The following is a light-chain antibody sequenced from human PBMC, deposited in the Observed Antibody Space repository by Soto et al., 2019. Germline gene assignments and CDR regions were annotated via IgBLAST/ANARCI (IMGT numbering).Light chain of an antibody. J-gene: IGKJ4*01. V-gene: IGKV3-15*01. CDR2: GAS. Sequence: EIVMTQSPSTLSLSPWERSTLSCRASHRVSSYLAWYQQKPGQAPRLLIYGASTRATGIPARFSGSGSGTEFTLTISSLQSEDFAVYYCQQYNNWPLTFGAGTKVDI. CDR1: HRVSSY. CDR3: QQYNNWPLT.